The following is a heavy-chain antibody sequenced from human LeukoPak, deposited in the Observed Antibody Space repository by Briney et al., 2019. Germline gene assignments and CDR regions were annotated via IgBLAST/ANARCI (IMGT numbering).Heavy chain of an antibody. CDR1: GFTFSSYA. D-gene: IGHD5-18*01. J-gene: IGHJ4*02. V-gene: IGHV3-21*01. CDR2: IGSSGSYI. CDR3: ARRATTERGHSYGLDF. Sequence: PGGSLRLSCEASGFTFSSYAMGWVRQAPGKGLEWVSSIGSSGSYIYYADSLTGRFTISRDNAKNPLYLQMNSLRAEDTAMYYCARRATTERGHSYGLDFWGQGTLVTVSS.